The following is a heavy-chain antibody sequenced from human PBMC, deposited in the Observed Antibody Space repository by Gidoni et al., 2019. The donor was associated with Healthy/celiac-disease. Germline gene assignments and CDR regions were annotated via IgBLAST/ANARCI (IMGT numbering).Heavy chain of an antibody. V-gene: IGHV1-69*09. CDR1: GGTFSSYA. Sequence: QVQLVQSGAEVKKPGSSVKVSCKASGGTFSSYAISWVRQAPGQGLEWMGRIIPILGIANYAQKFQGRVTITADKSTSTAYMELSSLRSEDTAVYYCASFGSGGYSGYDFGYFDYWGQGTLVTVSS. CDR2: IIPILGIA. D-gene: IGHD5-12*01. J-gene: IGHJ4*02. CDR3: ASFGSGGYSGYDFGYFDY.